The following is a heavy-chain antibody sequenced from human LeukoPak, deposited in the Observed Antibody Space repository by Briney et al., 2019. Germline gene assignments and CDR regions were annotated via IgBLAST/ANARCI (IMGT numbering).Heavy chain of an antibody. J-gene: IGHJ4*02. V-gene: IGHV4-30-2*01. Sequence: SETLSLTCAVSGGSISSGGYSWSWIRQPPGKGLEWIGYIYHSGSTYYNPSLKSRVTISVDTSKNQFSLKLSSVTAADTAVYYCARDGTRDGYFGYWGQGTLVTVSS. CDR3: ARDGTRDGYFGY. CDR1: GGSISSGGYS. D-gene: IGHD5-24*01. CDR2: IYHSGST.